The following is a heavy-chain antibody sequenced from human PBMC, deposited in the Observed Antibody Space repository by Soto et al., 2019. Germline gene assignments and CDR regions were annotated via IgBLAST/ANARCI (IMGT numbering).Heavy chain of an antibody. J-gene: IGHJ6*02. Sequence: QVQLVQSGAEVKKPGSSVKVSCKASGGTFSSYAIRWVRQAPGQGLEWMGGIIPIFGTANYAEKFQGRVTITADESTITAYLELRSLRSEDTAVYYCAREGIRDIVLVVAATLGGMDVWGQGTTVTVSS. CDR2: IIPIFGTA. CDR1: GGTFSSYA. CDR3: AREGIRDIVLVVAATLGGMDV. V-gene: IGHV1-69*12. D-gene: IGHD2-15*01.